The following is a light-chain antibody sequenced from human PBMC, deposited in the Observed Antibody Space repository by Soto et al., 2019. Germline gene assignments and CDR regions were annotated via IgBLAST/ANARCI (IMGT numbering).Light chain of an antibody. V-gene: IGLV2-23*01. CDR2: EDI. CDR3: CSYAVGTTLV. CDR1: SSDVGSYSL. J-gene: IGLJ2*01. Sequence: QSALTQPASVSGSPGQSITISCTGTSSDVGSYSLVSWYQQLPGKAPKLMIYEDIKRPSGVSNRFSGSKSGNTASLTISGLQAEDEADNYCCSYAVGTTLVFGGGTKLTVL.